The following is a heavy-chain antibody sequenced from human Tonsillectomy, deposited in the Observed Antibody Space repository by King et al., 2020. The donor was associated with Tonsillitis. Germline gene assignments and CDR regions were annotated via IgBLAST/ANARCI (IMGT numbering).Heavy chain of an antibody. D-gene: IGHD6-19*01. CDR3: ARAGSGWAYNWLDP. CDR2: IDPTSGGGST. Sequence: VQLVESGAEVKKPGASVKVSCKASGYTFTSYYMHWVRQAPGQGLEWMGVIDPTSGGGSTVYAQKFQGRLIMTRDTSTSTFFMELSSLRFDDTAVYYWARAGSGWAYNWLDPWGQGSLVTVSS. J-gene: IGHJ5*02. CDR1: GYTFTSYY. V-gene: IGHV1-46*01.